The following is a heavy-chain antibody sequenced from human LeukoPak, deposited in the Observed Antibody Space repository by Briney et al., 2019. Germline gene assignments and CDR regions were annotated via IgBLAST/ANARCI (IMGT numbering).Heavy chain of an antibody. CDR2: ISSSSSYI. J-gene: IGHJ4*02. CDR3: AREKAYDSSGYYPSGFDY. CDR1: GFTFSSYS. Sequence: GGSLRLSCAASGFTFSSYSMNWVRQAPGKGLEWVSSISSSSSYIYYADSVKGRFTISRDNAKNSLYLQMNSLRAEDTAVYYCAREKAYDSSGYYPSGFDYWGQGTLVTVSS. D-gene: IGHD3-22*01. V-gene: IGHV3-21*04.